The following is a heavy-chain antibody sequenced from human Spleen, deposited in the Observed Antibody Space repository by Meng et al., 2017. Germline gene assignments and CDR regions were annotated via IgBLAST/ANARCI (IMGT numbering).Heavy chain of an antibody. Sequence: QVQLVQSGAEVKKPGASVIISCKISGYSVTTYGISWVRRAPGQGLEWMGWVSNYNDYPNYAQQFQSRVTLTTDRVTKTVYMELRSLTFDDTAVYYCAIEKRSLTMTTYYFDYWGQGTLVTVSS. CDR3: AIEKRSLTMTTYYFDY. CDR1: GYSVTTYG. D-gene: IGHD3-22*01. V-gene: IGHV1-18*01. CDR2: VSNYNDYP. J-gene: IGHJ4*02.